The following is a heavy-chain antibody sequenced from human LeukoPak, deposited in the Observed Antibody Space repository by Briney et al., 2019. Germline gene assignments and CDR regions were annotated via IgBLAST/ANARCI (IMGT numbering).Heavy chain of an antibody. CDR3: ARNRYYYGSGNYGVPNWFDP. V-gene: IGHV4-39*01. CDR2: IYYSGST. J-gene: IGHJ5*02. Sequence: SETLSLTCTVSGGSISSNNYWGWIRQSPGKGLEWIGTIYYSGSTYYSPSLKSRVTISVDTSKNQFSLKLSSVTAADTAMYYCARNRYYYGSGNYGVPNWFDPWGQGTLVTVSS. CDR1: GGSISSNNY. D-gene: IGHD3-10*01.